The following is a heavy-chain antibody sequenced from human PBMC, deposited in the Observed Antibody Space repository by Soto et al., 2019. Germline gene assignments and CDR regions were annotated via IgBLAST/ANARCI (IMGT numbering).Heavy chain of an antibody. V-gene: IGHV1-18*01. CDR2: ISADNGNK. J-gene: IGHJ4*02. Sequence: QVQLVQSGGEVKKTGASVEVSCQASGFMFATYGSSWVRQAPGQGLEWMAWISADNGNKKYAQKFQRSVTMTTDTAATAVSMELRNLTSDDTSIYYFWRTGGGMAPRLLDYWGEGTLVTASS. D-gene: IGHD6-6*01. CDR3: WRTGGGMAPRLLDY. CDR1: GFMFATYG.